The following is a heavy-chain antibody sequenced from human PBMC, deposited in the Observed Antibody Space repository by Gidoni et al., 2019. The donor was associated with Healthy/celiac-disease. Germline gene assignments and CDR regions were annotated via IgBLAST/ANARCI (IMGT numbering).Heavy chain of an antibody. J-gene: IGHJ4*02. CDR2: SSGSGGST. CDR3: AKDALRSQDPYYFDC. CDR1: GFTFISSV. D-gene: IGHD3-16*01. V-gene: IGHV3-23*01. Sequence: VQLLASGGGLVQPVGSLLLSCAASGFTFISSVMSWVRQAPGKGLEWVSGSSGSGGSTYYADSVKGRFSISRDKSKNTLYLQMNSLRAEDTAVYDCAKDALRSQDPYYFDCWGQGTLVTVSS.